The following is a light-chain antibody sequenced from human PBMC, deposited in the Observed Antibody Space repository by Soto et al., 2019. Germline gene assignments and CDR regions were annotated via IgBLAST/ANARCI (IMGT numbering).Light chain of an antibody. CDR3: QQSYSTPLT. CDR2: AAS. J-gene: IGKJ4*01. Sequence: DIQMTQSPSSLSASVGDRVTTTCRASQSISSYLNWYQQKPGKAPNLLIYAASNLQSGVPSRFSGSGSGTDFTLTISSLQPEDFATYYCQQSYSTPLTFGGGTKVEIK. V-gene: IGKV1-39*01. CDR1: QSISSY.